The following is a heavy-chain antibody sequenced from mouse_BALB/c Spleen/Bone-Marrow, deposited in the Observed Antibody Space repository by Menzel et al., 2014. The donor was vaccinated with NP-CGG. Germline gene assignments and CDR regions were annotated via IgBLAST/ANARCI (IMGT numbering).Heavy chain of an antibody. Sequence: VQLKESGGGLVQPGGSRKLSCAASGFTFSSFGMHWVRQAPEKGLEWVAYISSGSSTIYYADTVKGRFTISRDNPKNTLFLQMTSPRSEDTAMYYCARSRGNYLYYAMDYWGQGTSVTVSS. CDR3: ARSRGNYLYYAMDY. J-gene: IGHJ4*01. CDR1: GFTFSSFG. V-gene: IGHV5-17*02. D-gene: IGHD2-1*01. CDR2: ISSGSSTI.